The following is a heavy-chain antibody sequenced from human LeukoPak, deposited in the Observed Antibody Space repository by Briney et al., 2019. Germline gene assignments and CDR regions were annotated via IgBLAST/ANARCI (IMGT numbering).Heavy chain of an antibody. CDR2: ISGYNGNT. J-gene: IGHJ4*02. V-gene: IGHV1-18*01. Sequence: ASVKVSCKASGGTFSSYAISWVRQAPGQGLEWMGWISGYNGNTNYAQNLQGRVTMTTDSSTSTAYMELRSLRSDDTAVYYCARVMGRTANWKGRTYYFDSWGQGTLVTVSS. D-gene: IGHD1-1*01. CDR1: GGTFSSYA. CDR3: ARVMGRTANWKGRTYYFDS.